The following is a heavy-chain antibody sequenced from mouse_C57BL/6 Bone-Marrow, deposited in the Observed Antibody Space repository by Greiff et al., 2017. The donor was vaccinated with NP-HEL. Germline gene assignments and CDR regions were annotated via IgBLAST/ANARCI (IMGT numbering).Heavy chain of an antibody. CDR2: IYPGNSDT. Sequence: VQLQQSGTVLVRPGASVKMSCKTSGYTFTSYWMHWVKQRPGQGLEWIGAIYPGNSDTSYNQKFKGKAKLTADTSASTAYMELSSLTYEDSAVYYCTRRWDLVLYGCASWGRGTLVAL. CDR3: TRRWDLVLYGCAS. CDR1: GYTFTSYW. J-gene: IGHJ3*01. V-gene: IGHV1-5*01. D-gene: IGHD4-1*01.